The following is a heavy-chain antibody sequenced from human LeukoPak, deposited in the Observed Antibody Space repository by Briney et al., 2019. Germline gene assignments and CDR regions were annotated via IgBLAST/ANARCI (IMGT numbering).Heavy chain of an antibody. J-gene: IGHJ6*02. Sequence: SETLSLTCTVSGGSISSDDYYWSWIRQPPGKGLEWIGYIYYSGSTYYNPSLKSRVTISVDTSKNQFSLKLSSVTAADTAVYYCARDPIYSSGYYAYYYGMDVWGQGTTVTVSS. CDR3: ARDPIYSSGYYAYYYGMDV. D-gene: IGHD3-22*01. CDR2: IYYSGST. V-gene: IGHV4-30-4*01. CDR1: GGSISSDDYY.